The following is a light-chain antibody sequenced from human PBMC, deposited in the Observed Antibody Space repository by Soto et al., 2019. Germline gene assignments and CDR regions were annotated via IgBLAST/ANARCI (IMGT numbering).Light chain of an antibody. CDR3: QKYNSYSPT. CDR1: QSISSW. V-gene: IGKV1-5*01. CDR2: DAS. Sequence: DLQMTQSPSTLSASVGDRVTITCRASQSISSWLAWYQQKPGKAPKLLIYDASRLESGVPSRFSGSGSGTEFTLTIRSLQTDEFATYDCQKYNSYSPTVGQGTK. J-gene: IGKJ1*01.